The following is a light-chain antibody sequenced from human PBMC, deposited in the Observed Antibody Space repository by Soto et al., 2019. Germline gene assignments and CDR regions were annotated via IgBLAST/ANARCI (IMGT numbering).Light chain of an antibody. CDR1: QSVSSSY. CDR3: QKSSSSPIT. CDR2: AAS. V-gene: IGKV3-20*01. J-gene: IGKJ5*01. Sequence: EIVLTQSPGTLSLSPGERATLSCRASQSVSSSYLAWYQQKTGQVPRLLMYAASSRATGIPARFSGSGSGTDLNLTISRLEAEDFAVYYCQKSSSSPITCGQGTRLEIK.